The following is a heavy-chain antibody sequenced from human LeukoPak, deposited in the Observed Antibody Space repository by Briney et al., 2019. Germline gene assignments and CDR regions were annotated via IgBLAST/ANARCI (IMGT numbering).Heavy chain of an antibody. D-gene: IGHD5-24*01. CDR3: AKAGGGYNYGYSDY. V-gene: IGHV3-9*01. J-gene: IGHJ4*02. CDR2: ISWDSGSI. CDR1: GFTFDDYA. Sequence: GRSLRLSCAASGFTFDDYAMHWVRQAPGKGLEWVSGISWDSGSIGYADSVKGRFTISRDNAKNSLYLQMNSPRAEDTALYYCAKAGGGYNYGYSDYWGQGPLVTVSS.